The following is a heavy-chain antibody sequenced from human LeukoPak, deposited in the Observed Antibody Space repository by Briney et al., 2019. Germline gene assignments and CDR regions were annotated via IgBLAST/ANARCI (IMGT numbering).Heavy chain of an antibody. Sequence: ASVKVSCKASGYTFTGYYMHWVRQAPGQGLEWTGWINPNSGGTNYAQKFQGRVTMTRDTSISTAYMELSRLRSDDTAVYYCARERGGYCTNGVCPAFDHWGQGTLVTVSS. CDR2: INPNSGGT. CDR3: ARERGGYCTNGVCPAFDH. J-gene: IGHJ4*02. D-gene: IGHD2-8*01. CDR1: GYTFTGYY. V-gene: IGHV1-2*02.